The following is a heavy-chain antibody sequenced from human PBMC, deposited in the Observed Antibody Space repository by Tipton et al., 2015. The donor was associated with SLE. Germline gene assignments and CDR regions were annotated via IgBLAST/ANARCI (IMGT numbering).Heavy chain of an antibody. D-gene: IGHD5-24*01. V-gene: IGHV3-30*04. Sequence: SLRLSCAASGLPFSASAMPWVRQAPGKGLEWVAVISFDGNTKYYAESVKGRFTISRDNSKSTLYLEMNSLRPEDTAVFYCARAPPRWLHCVDYWGQGTLVTVSP. J-gene: IGHJ4*02. CDR3: ARAPPRWLHCVDY. CDR2: ISFDGNTK. CDR1: GLPFSASA.